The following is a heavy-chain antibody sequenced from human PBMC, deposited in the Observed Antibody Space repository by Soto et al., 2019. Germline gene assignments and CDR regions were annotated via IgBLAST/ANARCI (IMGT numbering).Heavy chain of an antibody. CDR3: ARDADILTGSDAFDI. CDR2: IGSSSSYT. CDR1: GFTFSDYY. Sequence: QVQLVESGGGLVKPGGSLRLSCAASGFTFSDYYMSWIRQAPGKGLEWVSYIGSSSSYTNYADSEKGRFTISRDNAKNSLYLQMNSLRAEDTAVYYCARDADILTGSDAFDIWGQGTMVTVSS. J-gene: IGHJ3*02. D-gene: IGHD3-9*01. V-gene: IGHV3-11*05.